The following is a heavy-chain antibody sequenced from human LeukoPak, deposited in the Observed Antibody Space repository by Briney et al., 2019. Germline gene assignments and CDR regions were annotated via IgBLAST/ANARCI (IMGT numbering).Heavy chain of an antibody. J-gene: IGHJ4*02. CDR3: ARGTEMTSSSGYYSFDY. CDR1: GGSISTFF. Sequence: SETLSLTCTVSGGSISTFFWTWIRQSAGKGLEWIGRIYMGTTYYNPSIESRATVSVDTSNNRFSLKLTSLTAADTAVYYCARGTEMTSSSGYYSFDYWGRGSLVTVSA. CDR2: IYMGTT. V-gene: IGHV4-4*07. D-gene: IGHD3-22*01.